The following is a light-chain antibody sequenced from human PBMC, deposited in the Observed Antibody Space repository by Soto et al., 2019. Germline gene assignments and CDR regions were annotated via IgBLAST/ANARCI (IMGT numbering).Light chain of an antibody. CDR2: AAS. Sequence: DIXXXQSPSSVXAXXXXXVTXTXXASQGISSWLAWYQQKPGKAPKLLIYAASSLQSGVPSSFSGSGSGTDFTLTISSLQPEDSATYYCQQANSFPPRLTFGGGTKVEIK. V-gene: IGKV1-12*01. CDR3: QQANSFPPRLT. J-gene: IGKJ4*01. CDR1: QGISSW.